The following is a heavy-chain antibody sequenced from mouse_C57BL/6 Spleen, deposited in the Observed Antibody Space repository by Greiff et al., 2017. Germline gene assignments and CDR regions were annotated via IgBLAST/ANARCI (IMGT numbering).Heavy chain of an antibody. Sequence: VQLQQPGAELVKPGASVKLSCKASGYTFTSYWMQWVKQRPGQGLEWIGEIDPSDSYTNYNQKFKGKATLTVDTSSSTAYMPLSRLTSEDSAVYYCARGDTTVVGDYWGQGTTLTVSS. D-gene: IGHD1-1*01. CDR2: IDPSDSYT. J-gene: IGHJ2*01. CDR1: GYTFTSYW. CDR3: ARGDTTVVGDY. V-gene: IGHV1-50*01.